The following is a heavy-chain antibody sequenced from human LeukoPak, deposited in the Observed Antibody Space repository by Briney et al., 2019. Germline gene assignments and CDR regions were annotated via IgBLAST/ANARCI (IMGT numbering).Heavy chain of an antibody. J-gene: IGHJ4*02. CDR1: GFTFSSHE. Sequence: GGSLRLSCTASGFTFSSHEMNWVRQAPGKGLEWLSYISNSGGDINYADSVKGRFTISRDNAKNSLYLQMNSLRVEDTAVYYCARTLTATYSWGQGTLVTVSS. CDR3: ARTLTATYS. D-gene: IGHD2-21*02. V-gene: IGHV3-48*03. CDR2: ISNSGGDI.